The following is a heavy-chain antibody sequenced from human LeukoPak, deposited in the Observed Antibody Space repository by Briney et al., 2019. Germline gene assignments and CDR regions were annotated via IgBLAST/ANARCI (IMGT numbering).Heavy chain of an antibody. Sequence: SSETLYLTCTVSGASVATYYWAWIRQSPGKELELIGRMSTRGPTNYNPSLESRVSMSADASKNQCSLTLISVTAADTAVYYCAKDLVLIPAAMRDAFDIWGQGTMVTVSS. J-gene: IGHJ3*02. CDR1: GASVATYY. CDR3: AKDLVLIPAAMRDAFDI. CDR2: MSTRGPT. V-gene: IGHV4-4*07. D-gene: IGHD2-2*01.